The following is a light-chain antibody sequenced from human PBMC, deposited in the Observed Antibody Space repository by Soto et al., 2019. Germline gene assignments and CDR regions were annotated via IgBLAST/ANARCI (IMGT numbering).Light chain of an antibody. CDR2: RAS. CDR3: QQYNRYFKS. CDR1: ENINIW. J-gene: IGKJ1*01. V-gene: IGKV1-5*03. Sequence: IQMNQSPSTLSASVGDRVTITCRASENINIWLAWYQQPQGQAPRLXIQRASRVERGVPSRFSGSGADTDCTRPISSLQPDDVETDYCQQYNRYFKSFGQGTKVDIK.